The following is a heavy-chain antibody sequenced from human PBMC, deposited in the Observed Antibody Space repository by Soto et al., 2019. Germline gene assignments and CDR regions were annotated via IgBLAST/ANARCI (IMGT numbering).Heavy chain of an antibody. J-gene: IGHJ6*02. D-gene: IGHD3-3*01. CDR3: ARVGAYDFWSGWSVSGYYYGMDV. V-gene: IGHV1-18*01. CDR1: GYTFTSYG. Sequence: QVQLVQSGAEVKKPGASVKVSCKASGYTFTSYGISWVRQAPGQGLEWMGWISAYNGNTNYAQKLQGRVTMTTDTSTSTAYMELRSLRSDDTAVYYCARVGAYDFWSGWSVSGYYYGMDVWGQVTTVTVSS. CDR2: ISAYNGNT.